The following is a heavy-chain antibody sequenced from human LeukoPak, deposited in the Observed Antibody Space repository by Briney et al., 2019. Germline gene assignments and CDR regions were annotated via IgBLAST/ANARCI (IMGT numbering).Heavy chain of an antibody. D-gene: IGHD1-26*01. V-gene: IGHV1-69*13. CDR3: ARAIEVGAMTPFDY. CDR2: IIPISGTT. CDR1: GGTFSSSYA. J-gene: IGHJ4*02. Sequence: GASVKVSCKASGGTFSSSYAISWVRQAPGQGLEWMGDIIPISGTTNYAQKFQGRVTITADESTRTAYMELSSLTSEDTAVYYCARAIEVGAMTPFDYWGQGTLVTVSS.